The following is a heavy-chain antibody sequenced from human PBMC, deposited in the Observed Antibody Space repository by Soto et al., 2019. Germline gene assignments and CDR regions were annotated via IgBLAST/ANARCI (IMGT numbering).Heavy chain of an antibody. J-gene: IGHJ6*02. Sequence: QVQLVQSGAEVKKPGASVXVXCXXXXYTLTELSMHWVRQAPGKGLEWMGGFDPEDGETIYAQKFQGRVTMTEDTSTDTAYMELSSLRSEDTAVYYCATVALEWLYQYGMDVWGQGTTVTVSS. CDR2: FDPEDGET. D-gene: IGHD3-3*01. V-gene: IGHV1-24*01. CDR3: ATVALEWLYQYGMDV. CDR1: XYTLTELS.